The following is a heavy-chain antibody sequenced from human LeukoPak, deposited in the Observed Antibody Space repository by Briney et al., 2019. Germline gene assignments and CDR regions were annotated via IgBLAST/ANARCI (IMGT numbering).Heavy chain of an antibody. J-gene: IGHJ4*02. Sequence: GGSLRLSCAASGFTFSSYAMHWVRQAAGKGLEWVAVISYDGSNKYYADSVKGRFTISRDNSKNTLYLQMNSLRAEDTAVYYCAKGVAMVRGVMSDPDYWGQGTLVTVSS. CDR3: AKGVAMVRGVMSDPDY. V-gene: IGHV3-30*04. CDR1: GFTFSSYA. D-gene: IGHD3-10*01. CDR2: ISYDGSNK.